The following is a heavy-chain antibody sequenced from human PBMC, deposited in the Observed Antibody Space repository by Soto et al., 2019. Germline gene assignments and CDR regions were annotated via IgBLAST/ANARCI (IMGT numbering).Heavy chain of an antibody. J-gene: IGHJ6*03. CDR3: AKGPLDIDYYYYMDV. V-gene: IGHV3-30*18. CDR1: GFTFSSYG. Sequence: GGSLRLSCAASGFTFSSYGMHWVRQAPGKGLEWVAVISYDGSNKYYADSVKGRFTISRDNSKNTLYLQMNSLRAEDTAVYYCAKGPLDIDYYYYMDVWGKGTTVTVSS. CDR2: ISYDGSNK.